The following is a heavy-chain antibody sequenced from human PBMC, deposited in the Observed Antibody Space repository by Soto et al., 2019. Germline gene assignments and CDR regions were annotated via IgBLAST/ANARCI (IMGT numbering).Heavy chain of an antibody. CDR3: ATRAEYYDFWSGYYGA. D-gene: IGHD3-3*01. V-gene: IGHV5-51*01. J-gene: IGHJ5*02. CDR2: IYPSDSDT. CDR1: GYSFSTSW. Sequence: GESLKISCKGSGYSFSTSWIGWVRQMSGKGLEWMGTIYPSDSDTRYSPSFQGQVIISAGKSTSTAYLQWRSLKASDTAMYYCATRAEYYDFWSGYYGAWGQGTLVTVSS.